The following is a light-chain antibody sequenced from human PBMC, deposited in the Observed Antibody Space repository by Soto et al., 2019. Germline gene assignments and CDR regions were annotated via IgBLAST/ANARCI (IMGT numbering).Light chain of an antibody. CDR3: EQYDTYPWT. CDR1: QNVNSW. CDR2: MAS. Sequence: DIQMTQSPSTLSASVGDRVTITCRASQNVNSWLAWHQQKPGKAPKVLIYMASNLERGVPSRFSGSGSGTEFTLTISSLQPADFATYYCEQYDTYPWTFGQGTKVEIK. J-gene: IGKJ1*01. V-gene: IGKV1-5*03.